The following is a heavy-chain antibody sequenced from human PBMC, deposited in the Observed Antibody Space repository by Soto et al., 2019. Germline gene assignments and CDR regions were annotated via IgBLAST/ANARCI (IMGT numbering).Heavy chain of an antibody. CDR2: IYYSGST. D-gene: IGHD3-22*01. V-gene: IGHV4-39*01. J-gene: IGHJ5*02. CDR3: ARHLRQYYDSSGYYLNWFDP. Sequence: SETLSLTCTVSGGSISSSSYYWGWIRQPPGKGLEWIGSIYYSGSTYYNPSLKSRVTISIDTSKNQFSLKLSSVTAADTAVYYCARHLRQYYDSSGYYLNWFDPWGQGTLVTVSS. CDR1: GGSISSSSYY.